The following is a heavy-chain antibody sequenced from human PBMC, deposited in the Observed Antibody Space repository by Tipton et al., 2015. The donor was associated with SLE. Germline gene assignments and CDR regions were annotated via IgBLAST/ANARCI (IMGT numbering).Heavy chain of an antibody. CDR1: GFTFSTSW. J-gene: IGHJ6*02. CDR3: ARRGRYHYALDV. D-gene: IGHD3-16*01. Sequence: SLRLSCAASGFTFSTSWMNWVRQAPGKGPEWVANINEDGSETYYADSVKGRITISRDNAKNSLYLHLNSLRAEDTAIYYCARRGRYHYALDVWGQGTTVTVSS. V-gene: IGHV3-7*01. CDR2: INEDGSET.